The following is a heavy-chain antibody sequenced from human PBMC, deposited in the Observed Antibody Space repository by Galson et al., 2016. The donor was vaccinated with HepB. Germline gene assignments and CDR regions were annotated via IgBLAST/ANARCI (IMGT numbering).Heavy chain of an antibody. CDR1: GFSLTTPGVG. CDR2: IYWDDDK. CDR3: AHKLIGFDY. J-gene: IGHJ4*03. Sequence: PALVKPTQTLTLTCTFSGFSLTTPGVGVGWIRQPPGKALEWLALIYWDDDKRYSPSLKTRLTITKDTSKNQVVLTMTNMDPVDTATYYCAHKLIGFDYWGQGTSVTVTS. D-gene: IGHD2-21*01. V-gene: IGHV2-5*02.